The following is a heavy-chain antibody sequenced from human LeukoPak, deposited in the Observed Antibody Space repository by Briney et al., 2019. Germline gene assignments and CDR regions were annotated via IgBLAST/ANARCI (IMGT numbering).Heavy chain of an antibody. D-gene: IGHD2/OR15-2a*01. CDR1: GGSFSGYY. CDR3: ARVYDSDI. Sequence: SETLSLTCAVYGGSFSGYYRSWIRQPPGKGLEWIGEINHSGSTNYNPSLKSRVTISVDTSKNQFSLKLSSVTAADTAVYYCARVYDSDIWGQGTMVTVSS. CDR2: INHSGST. J-gene: IGHJ3*02. V-gene: IGHV4-34*01.